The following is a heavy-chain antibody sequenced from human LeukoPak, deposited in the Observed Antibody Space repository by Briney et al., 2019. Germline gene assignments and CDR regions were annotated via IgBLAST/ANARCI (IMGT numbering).Heavy chain of an antibody. CDR1: GSTFSSYG. J-gene: IGHJ4*02. CDR3: AKLGRDIVVVGDY. Sequence: GGSLRLSCAASGSTFSSYGMHWVRQAPGKGLEWVAFIRSDGSNKYYADSVKGRFTISRDNSKNTLYLQMNSLRAEDTAVYYCAKLGRDIVVVGDYWGQGTLVTVSS. V-gene: IGHV3-30*02. CDR2: IRSDGSNK. D-gene: IGHD2-2*01.